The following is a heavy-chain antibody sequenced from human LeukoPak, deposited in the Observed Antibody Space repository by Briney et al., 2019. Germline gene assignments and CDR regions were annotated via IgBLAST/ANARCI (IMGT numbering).Heavy chain of an antibody. CDR3: ARRTGPGTLDY. CDR1: GGSVTSGTYY. CDR2: IYYSEST. J-gene: IGHJ4*02. Sequence: SGTLSLTCIVSGGSVTSGTYYWSWIRQPPGKGLEWIGNIYYSESTNYNPSLKSRVTISVDTSKNQFSLKLSSVTAADTAVYYCARRTGPGTLDYWGQGTLVTVSS. D-gene: IGHD6-13*01. V-gene: IGHV4-61*01.